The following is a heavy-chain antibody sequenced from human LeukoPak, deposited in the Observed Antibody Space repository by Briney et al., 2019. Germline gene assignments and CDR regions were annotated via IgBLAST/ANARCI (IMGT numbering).Heavy chain of an antibody. J-gene: IGHJ4*02. Sequence: SETLSLTCAVYGGSFSGYYWSWIRQPPGKGLEWIGEINHSGSTNYNPSLKSRVTISVDTSKNQFSLKLSSVTAADTAVYYCARRGDSSGLYYSDYWGQGTLVTVSS. CDR2: INHSGST. CDR1: GGSFSGYY. D-gene: IGHD3-22*01. V-gene: IGHV4-34*01. CDR3: ARRGDSSGLYYSDY.